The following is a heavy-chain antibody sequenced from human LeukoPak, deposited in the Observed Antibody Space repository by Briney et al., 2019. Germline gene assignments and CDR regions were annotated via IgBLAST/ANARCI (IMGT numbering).Heavy chain of an antibody. CDR1: GFTVSSNY. D-gene: IGHD3-22*01. CDR3: AKLDYYDTH. CDR2: IYSGGST. V-gene: IGHV3-66*04. Sequence: GGSLRLSCAASGFTVSSNYMSWVRQAPGKGLEWVSVIYSGGSTYYADSMKGRFTISRDNSKNTLYLQMNSLRAEDMAVYFCAKLDYYDTHWGQGTLVTVSS. J-gene: IGHJ4*02.